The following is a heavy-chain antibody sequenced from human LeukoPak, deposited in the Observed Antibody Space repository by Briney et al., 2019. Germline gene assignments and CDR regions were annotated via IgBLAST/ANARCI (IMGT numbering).Heavy chain of an antibody. Sequence: GGSLRLSCAASGFTFTNYAMSWVRQAPGKGLEWVSSVTDTGGTTYYADSVKGRFTISRDNSKNTLSLQMNSLRAEDTAIYYCARLYGGGSDYWGQGTLVTVSS. V-gene: IGHV3-23*01. CDR1: GFTFTNYA. CDR3: ARLYGGGSDY. CDR2: VTDTGGTT. D-gene: IGHD4-23*01. J-gene: IGHJ4*02.